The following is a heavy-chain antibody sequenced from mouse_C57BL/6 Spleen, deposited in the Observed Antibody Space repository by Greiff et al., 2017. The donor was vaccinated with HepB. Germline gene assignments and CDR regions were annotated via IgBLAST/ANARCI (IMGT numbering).Heavy chain of an antibody. CDR3: TKEGSNYVVYAMDY. D-gene: IGHD2-5*01. V-gene: IGHV2-5*01. J-gene: IGHJ4*01. CDR2: IWRGGST. CDR1: GFSLTSYG. Sequence: VKVVESGPGLVQPSQSLSITCTVSGFSLTSYGVHWVRQSPGKGLEWLGVIWRGGSTDYNAAFMSRLSITKDNSKSQVFFKMNSLQAYDTAIYYCTKEGSNYVVYAMDYWGQVTSVTVSS.